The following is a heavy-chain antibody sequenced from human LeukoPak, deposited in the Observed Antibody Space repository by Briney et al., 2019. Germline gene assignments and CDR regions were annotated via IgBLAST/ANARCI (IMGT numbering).Heavy chain of an antibody. Sequence: GGSLRLSCDASGFNFRIFGMHWVRQAPGKGLEWVAFIRYDESKKYYADSVKGRLAIARDNSKNTLFLEMNSLRAEDTAVYYCAKDFPRVAAAFDAFDIWGQGTMVTVSS. J-gene: IGHJ3*02. D-gene: IGHD6-13*01. V-gene: IGHV3-30*02. CDR1: GFNFRIFG. CDR2: IRYDESKK. CDR3: AKDFPRVAAAFDAFDI.